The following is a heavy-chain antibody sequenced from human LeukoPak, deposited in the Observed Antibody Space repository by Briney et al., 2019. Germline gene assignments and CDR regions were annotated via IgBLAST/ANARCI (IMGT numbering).Heavy chain of an antibody. CDR3: ARGYCSSTNCLPGGY. Sequence: ASVKVSCKASGYTFTNFYIHWVRQDPGQGLEWMGMINPSGGSTSYAQTFQGRVTTTRDTSTSTVHMELSSLRSEDTALYYCARGYCSSTNCLPGGYWGQGTLVTVSS. V-gene: IGHV1-46*01. CDR2: INPSGGST. D-gene: IGHD2-2*01. CDR1: GYTFTNFY. J-gene: IGHJ4*02.